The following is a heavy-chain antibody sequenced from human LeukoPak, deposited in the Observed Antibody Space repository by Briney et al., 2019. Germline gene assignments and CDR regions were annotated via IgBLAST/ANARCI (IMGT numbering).Heavy chain of an antibody. CDR3: ARASGAFGFGETIDY. CDR1: GFTFSSYD. D-gene: IGHD3-10*01. CDR2: IGTAGDT. V-gene: IGHV3-13*01. Sequence: GGSLRLSCAASGFTFSSYDMHWVRQATGKGLEWVSAIGTAGDTYYPGSVKGRFTISRENAKNSLYLQMNSLRAGDTAAYYCARASGAFGFGETIDYWGQGTLVTVSS. J-gene: IGHJ4*02.